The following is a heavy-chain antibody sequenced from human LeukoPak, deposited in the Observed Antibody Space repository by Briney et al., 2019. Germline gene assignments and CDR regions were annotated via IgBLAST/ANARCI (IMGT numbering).Heavy chain of an antibody. Sequence: GGSLRLSCAASGFTFSSYWMSWVRQAPGKGLEWVANIKQDGSEKYYVDSVKGRFTISRDNAKNSLYLQMNSLRAEDTAVYYCARARRGYSGYDSAADYYYYYGMDVWGQGTTVTVSS. CDR3: ARARRGYSGYDSAADYYYYYGMDV. D-gene: IGHD5-12*01. J-gene: IGHJ6*02. V-gene: IGHV3-7*04. CDR2: IKQDGSEK. CDR1: GFTFSSYW.